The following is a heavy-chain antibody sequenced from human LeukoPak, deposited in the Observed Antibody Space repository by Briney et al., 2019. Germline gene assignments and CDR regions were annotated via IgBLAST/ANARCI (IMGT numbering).Heavy chain of an antibody. CDR2: INPNSGGT. Sequence: ASVKVSCKASGYTFTGYYMHWVRQAPGQGLEWMGWINPNSGGTNYAQKFQGRVTMSRDTSISTAYMELSRLRSDDTAVYYCAREEDYGAYYYYGMDVWGQGTTVTVSS. V-gene: IGHV1-2*02. CDR1: GYTFTGYY. D-gene: IGHD4-17*01. J-gene: IGHJ6*02. CDR3: AREEDYGAYYYYGMDV.